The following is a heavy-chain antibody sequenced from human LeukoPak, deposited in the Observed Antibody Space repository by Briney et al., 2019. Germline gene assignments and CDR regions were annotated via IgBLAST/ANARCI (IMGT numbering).Heavy chain of an antibody. CDR3: AREDGVEGSGSYYDY. CDR2: IYYSGST. J-gene: IGHJ4*02. D-gene: IGHD3-10*01. V-gene: IGHV4-30-4*01. CDR1: GGSISSGDYY. Sequence: PSETLSLTCTVSGGSISSGDYYWRWIRQPPGKGLEWIGYIYYSGSTYYNPSLKSRVTKSVDTSKNQFSLKLSSVTAADTAVYYCAREDGVEGSGSYYDYWGQGTLVTVSS.